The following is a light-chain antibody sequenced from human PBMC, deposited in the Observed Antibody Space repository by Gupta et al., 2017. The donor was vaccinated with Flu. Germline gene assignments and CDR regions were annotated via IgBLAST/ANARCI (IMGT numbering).Light chain of an antibody. CDR2: KAS. CDR3: QQYNSYSWT. V-gene: IGKV1-5*03. J-gene: IGKJ1*01. CDR1: QSIESL. Sequence: DIQMTQSPSTLSASVGDRVTITCRASQSIESLLAWYQQKPGKAPNLLIYKASNLESGVPSRFSGSGSGTEFTLTISSLQPDDFATYYCQQYNSYSWTFGQGTKVEVK.